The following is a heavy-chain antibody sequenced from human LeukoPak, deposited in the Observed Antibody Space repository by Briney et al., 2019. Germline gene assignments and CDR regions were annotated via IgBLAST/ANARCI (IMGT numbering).Heavy chain of an antibody. V-gene: IGHV1-3*01. J-gene: IGHJ5*02. CDR1: GYTFTSYA. CDR3: ARDTSGWPHGGFDP. Sequence: ASVKVSCKASGYTFTSYAMHWVRQAPGQRLEWMGWINAGNGNTKYSQKFQGRVTITRDTSASTAYMELSSLRSEDTAVYYCARDTSGWPHGGFDPWGQGTLVTVSS. D-gene: IGHD6-19*01. CDR2: INAGNGNT.